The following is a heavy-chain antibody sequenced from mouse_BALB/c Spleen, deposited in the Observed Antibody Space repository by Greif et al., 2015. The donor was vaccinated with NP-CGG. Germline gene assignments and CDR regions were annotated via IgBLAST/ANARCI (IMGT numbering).Heavy chain of an antibody. CDR2: ISSGSSTI. CDR1: GFTFSSFG. Sequence: DVQLVESGGGLVQPGGSRKLSCAASGFTFSSFGMHWVRQAPEKGLEWVAYISSGSSTIYYADTVEGRFTISRDNPKNTLFLQMTSLRSEDTAMYYCARGWDERVSWFAYWGQGTLVTVSA. CDR3: ARGWDERVSWFAY. J-gene: IGHJ3*01. D-gene: IGHD4-1*01. V-gene: IGHV5-17*02.